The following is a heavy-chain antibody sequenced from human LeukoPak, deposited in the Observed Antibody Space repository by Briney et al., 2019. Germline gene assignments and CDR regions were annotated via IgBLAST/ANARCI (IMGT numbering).Heavy chain of an antibody. V-gene: IGHV3-30*18. D-gene: IGHD2-2*01. CDR3: AKDRSSSTLYYYYGMDV. CDR2: ISYDGSNK. CDR1: GFTFGSYG. Sequence: GGSLRLSCAASGFTFGSYGMHWVRQAPGKGLEWVAVISYDGSNKYYADSVKGRFTISRDNSKNTLYLQMNSLRAEDTAVYYCAKDRSSSTLYYYYGMDVWGQGTTVTVSS. J-gene: IGHJ6*02.